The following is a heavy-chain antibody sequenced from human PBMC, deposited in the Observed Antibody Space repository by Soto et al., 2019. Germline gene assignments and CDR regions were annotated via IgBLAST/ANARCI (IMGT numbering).Heavy chain of an antibody. CDR2: IYYSGST. V-gene: IGHV4-59*01. CDR1: GGSISSYY. J-gene: IGHJ4*02. D-gene: IGHD3-22*01. Sequence: SETLSLTCTVSGGSISSYYWSWIRQPPGKGLEWIGYIYYSGSTNYNPSLKSRVTISVDTSKNQFSLKLSSVTAADTAVYYCARVEVFSRGKNYYDSSGPFDYWGQGTLVTVS. CDR3: ARVEVFSRGKNYYDSSGPFDY.